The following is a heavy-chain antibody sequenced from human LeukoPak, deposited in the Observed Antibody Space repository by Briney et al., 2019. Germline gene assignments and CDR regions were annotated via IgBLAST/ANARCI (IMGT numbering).Heavy chain of an antibody. CDR2: ISAYNGNT. Sequence: ASVKVSCKASGGTFSSYAISWVRQAPGQGLEWMGWISAYNGNTNYAQKLQGRVTMTTDTSTSTAYMELRSLRSDDTAVYYCARDQGLTAPPPYGLDVWGQGTTVIVSS. CDR3: ARDQGLTAPPPYGLDV. J-gene: IGHJ6*02. CDR1: GGTFSSYA. D-gene: IGHD5-18*01. V-gene: IGHV1-18*01.